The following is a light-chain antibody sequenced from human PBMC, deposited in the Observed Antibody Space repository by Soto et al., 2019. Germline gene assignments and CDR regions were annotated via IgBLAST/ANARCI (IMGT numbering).Light chain of an antibody. CDR3: QRYNNWHT. CDR2: GAS. J-gene: IGKJ2*01. V-gene: IGKV3-15*01. Sequence: EIVMTQSPATLSVSPGERATLSCRASQSVSSNLAWYQQKPGQAPRLLIYGASTRATGIPARFSGSGSGTEFTLTISSLQSEDFAVYYCQRYNNWHTLGQGTKLEIK. CDR1: QSVSSN.